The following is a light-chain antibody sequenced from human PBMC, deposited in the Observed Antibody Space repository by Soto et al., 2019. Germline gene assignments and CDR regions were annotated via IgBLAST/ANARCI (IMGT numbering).Light chain of an antibody. CDR1: SSDVGGYNY. V-gene: IGLV2-14*03. CDR2: DVS. CDR3: TAYTSSSTLSTYV. J-gene: IGLJ1*01. Sequence: QSVLTQPASVSGSPGQSITISCTGTSSDVGGYNYVSWYQHHPGKAPKLMIYDVSNRPSGVSNRFSGSKSGNTASLIISGLQAEDESDYYCTAYTSSSTLSTYVFVTGTKV.